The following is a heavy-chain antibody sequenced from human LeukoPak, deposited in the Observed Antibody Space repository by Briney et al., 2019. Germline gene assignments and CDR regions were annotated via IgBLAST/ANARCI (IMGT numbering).Heavy chain of an antibody. Sequence: PGRSLRLSCVGSEFTFSSYNMNWVRQAPGKGLEWVSSISGSSTYIYYADSVKGRFTISRDNAKNTLYLQLNNLRPEDTAVYYCAREMFWSGYFSNLHFDYWGQGTLVTVSS. J-gene: IGHJ4*02. D-gene: IGHD5-12*01. CDR2: ISGSSTYI. CDR3: AREMFWSGYFSNLHFDY. CDR1: EFTFSSYN. V-gene: IGHV3-21*01.